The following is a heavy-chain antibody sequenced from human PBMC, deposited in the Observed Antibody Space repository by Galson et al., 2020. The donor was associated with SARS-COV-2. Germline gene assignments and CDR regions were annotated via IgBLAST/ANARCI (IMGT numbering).Heavy chain of an antibody. CDR2: ISDSGGAT. D-gene: IGHD6-19*01. Sequence: TGGSLRLSCEASRFTFSTYGMTWVRQAPGKGVEWVSSISDSGGATYYADSVKARFSISRDNSKNTLYLQMYSLRAEDSALYYCARYSGDDSGWYEMNCFDPWGHGTLVTVSS. V-gene: IGHV3-23*01. J-gene: IGHJ5*02. CDR1: RFTFSTYG. CDR3: ARYSGDDSGWYEMNCFDP.